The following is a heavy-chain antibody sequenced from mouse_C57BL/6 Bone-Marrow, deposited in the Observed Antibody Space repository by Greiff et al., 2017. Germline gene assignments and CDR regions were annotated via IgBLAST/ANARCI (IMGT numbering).Heavy chain of an antibody. J-gene: IGHJ4*01. CDR1: GYTFTSYW. CDR3: ARPFITTVVGYAMDY. Sequence: QVQLQQSGAELVKPGASVKMSCKASGYTFTSYWITWVKQRPGQGLEWIGDIYPGSGSTNYNEKFKSKATLTVDTSSSTAYMQLSSLTSEDSAVYYCARPFITTVVGYAMDYWGQGTSVTVSS. D-gene: IGHD1-1*01. V-gene: IGHV1-55*01. CDR2: IYPGSGST.